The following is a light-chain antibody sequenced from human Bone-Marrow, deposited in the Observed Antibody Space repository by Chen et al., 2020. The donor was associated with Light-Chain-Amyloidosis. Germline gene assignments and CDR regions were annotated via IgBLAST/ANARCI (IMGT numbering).Light chain of an antibody. V-gene: IGLV3-25*03. J-gene: IGLJ2*01. CDR3: QSADSSGTYEVI. Sequence: SYELTQPPSVSVSPGQTARITCSGDDLPTKYAYWYQEKPGQAPVLVIHRDTERPSGISARFSGSGSGTTATLPISGVQAEDEADYHCQSADSSGTYEVIFGGGTKLTVL. CDR1: DLPTKY. CDR2: RDT.